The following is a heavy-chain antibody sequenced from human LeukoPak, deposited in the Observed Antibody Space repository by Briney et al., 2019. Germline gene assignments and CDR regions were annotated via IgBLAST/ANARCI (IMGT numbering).Heavy chain of an antibody. J-gene: IGHJ5*02. D-gene: IGHD3-10*01. V-gene: IGHV4-39*01. Sequence: SETLSLTCTVSGGSISSSSYYWGWIRQPPGKGLEWIGSIYYSGSTYYNPSLKSRVTISVDTSKNQFSLKLSSVTAADTAVYYCARHHGGSGSFYWLDPWGQGTLVTVSS. CDR2: IYYSGST. CDR3: ARHHGGSGSFYWLDP. CDR1: GGSISSSSYY.